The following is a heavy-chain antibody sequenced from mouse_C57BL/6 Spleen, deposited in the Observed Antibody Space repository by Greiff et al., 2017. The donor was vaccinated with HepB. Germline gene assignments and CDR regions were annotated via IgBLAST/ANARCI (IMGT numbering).Heavy chain of an antibody. D-gene: IGHD1-1*01. CDR3: AKGDYGSSYDY. V-gene: IGHV1-69*01. CDR2: IDPSDSYT. Sequence: VQLQQSGAELVMPGASVKLSCKASGYTFTSYWMHWVKQRPGQGLEWIGEIDPSDSYTNYNQKLKGKSTLTVDKSSSTAYMQLSSLTSEDSAVYYCAKGDYGSSYDYWGQGTTLTVSS. J-gene: IGHJ2*01. CDR1: GYTFTSYW.